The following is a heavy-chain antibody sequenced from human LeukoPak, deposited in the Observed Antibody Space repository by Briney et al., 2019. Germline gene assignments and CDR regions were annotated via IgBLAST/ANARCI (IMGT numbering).Heavy chain of an antibody. CDR2: IYHGGST. Sequence: SQTLSLTCTVSGGSISSGGYYWSWIRQPPGKGLERIGRIYHGGSTYYNPSLKTRVTMSVDTSKNQFSLKLSSVTAADTAVYYCTRVVWGSPDYWGQGTLVTVSS. V-gene: IGHV4-39*07. CDR1: GGSISSGGYY. D-gene: IGHD7-27*01. CDR3: TRVVWGSPDY. J-gene: IGHJ4*02.